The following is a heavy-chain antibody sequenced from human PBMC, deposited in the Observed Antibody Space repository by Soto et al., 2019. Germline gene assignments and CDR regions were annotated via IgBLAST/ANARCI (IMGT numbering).Heavy chain of an antibody. J-gene: IGHJ4*02. Sequence: ASLKVARKGSAYTFTNYAIHWVRKAPGQRLEWMGWINAGNGKTKYSQNFQGRVTIARDTSASIVYMEVNSLRSEDTALYYCAGGICVATNDDSDFDFWGQATLVSGTS. CDR3: AGGICVATNDDSDFDF. V-gene: IGHV1-3*01. CDR2: INAGNGKT. D-gene: IGHD1-1*01. CDR1: AYTFTNYA.